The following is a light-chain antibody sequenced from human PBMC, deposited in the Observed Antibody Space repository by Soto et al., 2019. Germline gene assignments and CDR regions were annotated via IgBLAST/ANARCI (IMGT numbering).Light chain of an antibody. Sequence: EIVLTQSPGALSLSPGARATLSCWASESVSDYLAWYQQKPGLAPRLLIHGATKRTSGTPDRFSGTGSGTAFTLAISRLEPEDFAVYYCQQYVTSPAITFGQGTRLEIK. J-gene: IGKJ5*01. CDR3: QQYVTSPAIT. CDR1: ESVSDY. V-gene: IGKV3-20*01. CDR2: GAT.